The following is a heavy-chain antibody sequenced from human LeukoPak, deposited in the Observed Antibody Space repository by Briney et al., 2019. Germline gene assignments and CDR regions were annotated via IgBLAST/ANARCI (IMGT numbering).Heavy chain of an antibody. CDR3: ARTYCSSTSCSRGVFGY. J-gene: IGHJ4*02. CDR2: MNPNSGNT. D-gene: IGHD2-2*01. CDR1: GYTFTSYD. Sequence: GASVKVSCKASGYTFTSYDINWVRQATGQGLKWMGWMNPNSGNTGYAQKFQGRVTMTRNTSISTAYMELSSLRSEDTAVYYCARTYCSSTSCSRGVFGYWGQGTLVTVSS. V-gene: IGHV1-8*01.